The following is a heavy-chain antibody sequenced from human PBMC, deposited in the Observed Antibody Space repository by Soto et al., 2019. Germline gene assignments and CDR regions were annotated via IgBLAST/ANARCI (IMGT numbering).Heavy chain of an antibody. CDR2: IDPDGTTT. V-gene: IGHV3-74*01. J-gene: IGHJ1*01. CDR1: GFDSSYYW. D-gene: IGHD1-1*01. CDR3: ARGPRPSSAGTGAY. Sequence: LRLSCALSGFDSSYYWIQWFRQSPGKGLEWVSRIDPDGTTTNYADSAKGRFSVSRDNAKKTIYLQMNSLTADDTALYYCARGPRPSSAGTGAYWGQGTLVTVSS.